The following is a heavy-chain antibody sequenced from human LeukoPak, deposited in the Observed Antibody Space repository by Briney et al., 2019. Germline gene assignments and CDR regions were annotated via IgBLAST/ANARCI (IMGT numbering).Heavy chain of an antibody. CDR2: INAGNGNT. V-gene: IGHV1-3*01. J-gene: IGHJ5*02. Sequence: ASVKVSCKASGYTFTSYAMQWVRQAPGQRLEWMGWINAGNGNTKYSQKFQGRVTITRDTSASTAYMELSSLRSEDTAVYYCAREADYYGSGSYYSLGFDPWGQGTMVTVSS. CDR1: GYTFTSYA. D-gene: IGHD3-10*01. CDR3: AREADYYGSGSYYSLGFDP.